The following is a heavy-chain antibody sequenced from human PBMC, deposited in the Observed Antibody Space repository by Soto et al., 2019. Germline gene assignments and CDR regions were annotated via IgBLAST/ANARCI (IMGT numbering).Heavy chain of an antibody. CDR3: ARGVDAGVDV. V-gene: IGHV1-8*01. CDR2: MSPNSGAT. CDR1: GYTFTTYD. Sequence: QVQLVQSGAEVTKPGASVKVSCKASGYTFTTYDINWVRQATGQGLEWLGWMSPNSGATGYAQKFQGRVTMTRDTSMTTAYMELSNLRSEATAMYYCARGVDAGVDVWGQGTTVTVSS. J-gene: IGHJ6*02. D-gene: IGHD1-1*01.